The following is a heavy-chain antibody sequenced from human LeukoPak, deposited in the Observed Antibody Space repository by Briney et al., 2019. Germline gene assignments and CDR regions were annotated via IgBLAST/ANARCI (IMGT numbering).Heavy chain of an antibody. Sequence: PGESLKISCKGSGYRFTNYRISWVRQMPGKGLEWMGRIDPSDSYTKYSPSFQGHVTISGDKSISTVYLQWSSLKASDTAMYFCARVGTFDWSYYYYYGMDVWGQGTTVTVSA. J-gene: IGHJ6*01. CDR1: GYRFTNYR. CDR2: IDPSDSYT. V-gene: IGHV5-10-1*01. CDR3: ARVGTFDWSYYYYYGMDV. D-gene: IGHD3-9*01.